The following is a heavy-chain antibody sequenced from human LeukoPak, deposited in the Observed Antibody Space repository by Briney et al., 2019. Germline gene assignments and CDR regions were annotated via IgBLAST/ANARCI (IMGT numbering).Heavy chain of an antibody. CDR3: ARDYRFVAVYAFDI. V-gene: IGHV1-69*04. D-gene: IGHD6-19*01. J-gene: IGHJ3*02. CDR2: IIPILGIA. Sequence: GASVKVSCKASGGTFSSYAISWVRQAPGQGLEWMGRIIPILGIANYAQKFQGRVTITADKSTSTAYMELSSLRSEDTAVYYCARDYRFVAVYAFDIWGQGTMVTVSS. CDR1: GGTFSSYA.